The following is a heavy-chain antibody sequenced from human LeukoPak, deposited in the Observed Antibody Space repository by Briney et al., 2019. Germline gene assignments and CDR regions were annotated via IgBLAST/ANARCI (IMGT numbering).Heavy chain of an antibody. J-gene: IGHJ4*02. CDR1: GGSMSSYY. Sequence: SETLSLTCTVSGGSMSSYYWSWIRQPPGKGLEWIGYIYYSGSTNCNPSLKSRVTISVDTSKNQFSLKLSSVTAADTAVYYCARGSGGLIAPGYWGQGTLVTVSS. CDR2: IYYSGST. CDR3: ARGSGGLIAPGY. V-gene: IGHV4-59*01. D-gene: IGHD3-16*02.